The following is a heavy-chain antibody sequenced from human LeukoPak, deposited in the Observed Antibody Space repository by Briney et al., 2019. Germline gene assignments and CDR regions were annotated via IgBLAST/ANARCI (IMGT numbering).Heavy chain of an antibody. J-gene: IGHJ4*02. V-gene: IGHV4-59*04. CDR3: AFLWFGELFYDY. D-gene: IGHD3-10*01. CDR2: TYYSGST. Sequence: SETLSLTCTVSGGSISSYYWSWIRQPPGKGLEWIGYTYYSGSTYYNPSLKSRVTISVDTSKNQFSLKLSSVTAADTAVYYCAFLWFGELFYDYWGQGTLVTVSS. CDR1: GGSISSYY.